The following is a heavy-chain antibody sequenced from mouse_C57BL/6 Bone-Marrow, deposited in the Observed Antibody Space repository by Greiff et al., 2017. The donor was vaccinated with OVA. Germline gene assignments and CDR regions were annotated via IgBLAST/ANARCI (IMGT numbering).Heavy chain of an antibody. J-gene: IGHJ1*03. CDR3: ARCGGYSTWYFDV. V-gene: IGHV1-18*01. CDR1: GYTFTDYN. CDR2: INPNNGGT. D-gene: IGHD2-5*01. Sequence: VQLKESGPELVKPGASVKIPCKASGYTFTDYNMDWVKQSHGKSLEWIGDINPNNGGTIYNQKFKGKATLTVDKSSSTAYMELRSLTSEDTAVYYCARCGGYSTWYFDVWGTGTTVTVSS.